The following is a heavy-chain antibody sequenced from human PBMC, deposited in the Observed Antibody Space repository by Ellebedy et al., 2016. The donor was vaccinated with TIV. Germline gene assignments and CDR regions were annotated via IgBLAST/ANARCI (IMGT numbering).Heavy chain of an antibody. V-gene: IGHV1-18*04. D-gene: IGHD6-19*01. CDR3: ARTHFDTGYSSDWFGWGDASDI. J-gene: IGHJ3*02. CDR2: ITTHTGDT. Sequence: ASVKVSCXASGYTFTGYYMHWVRQAPGQGLEWMGWITTHTGDTNYAQKIKGRVTMTTDTSTSTAYMELRSLRSDDTAIYYCARTHFDTGYSSDWFGWGDASDIWGQGTMVTVSS. CDR1: GYTFTGYY.